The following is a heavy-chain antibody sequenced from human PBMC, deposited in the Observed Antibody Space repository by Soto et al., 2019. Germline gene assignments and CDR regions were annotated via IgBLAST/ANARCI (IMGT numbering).Heavy chain of an antibody. CDR3: TRGSSSWYDLDY. J-gene: IGHJ4*02. V-gene: IGHV1-69*06. D-gene: IGHD6-13*01. Sequence: SVKVSCKASGGTFSSYAISWVRQAPGQGLEWMGGIIPIFGTANYAQKFQGRVTITADKSTSTAYMELSSLRSEDTAVYYCTRGSSSWYDLDYWGQGTLVTVS. CDR1: GGTFSSYA. CDR2: IIPIFGTA.